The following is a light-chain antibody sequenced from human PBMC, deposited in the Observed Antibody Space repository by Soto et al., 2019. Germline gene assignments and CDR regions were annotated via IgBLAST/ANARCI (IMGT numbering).Light chain of an antibody. Sequence: QSVLTQPPSVSGAPGQRVTISCTGSSSNIGAGYDVHWYQQLPGTAPKLLMIYNVYDRPSGISYRFSGSKSGNTASLTISGLQGEDEADYYCSAYTVSRTYVFGTGTKVTV. CDR3: SAYTVSRTYV. V-gene: IGLV1-40*01. CDR1: SSNIGAGYD. CDR2: YNV. J-gene: IGLJ1*01.